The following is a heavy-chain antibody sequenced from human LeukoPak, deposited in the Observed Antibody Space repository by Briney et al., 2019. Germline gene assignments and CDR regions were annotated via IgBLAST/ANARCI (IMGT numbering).Heavy chain of an antibody. Sequence: TSETLSLTCTVSGGSISSYYWSWIRQPPGKGLEWIGYIYYSGSTNYNPSLKSRVTISVDTSKNLFSLKLSSVTAADTAVYYCARVGPVRGVSWFDPWGQGTLVTVSS. CDR2: IYYSGST. J-gene: IGHJ5*02. D-gene: IGHD3-10*01. V-gene: IGHV4-59*01. CDR1: GGSISSYY. CDR3: ARVGPVRGVSWFDP.